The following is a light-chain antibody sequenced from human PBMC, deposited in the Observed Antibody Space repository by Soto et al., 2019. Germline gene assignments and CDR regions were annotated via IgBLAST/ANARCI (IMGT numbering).Light chain of an antibody. CDR1: QTGSNSY. Sequence: IVLTQSPGTLSLSPGERATLSCRASQTGSNSYLAWYQQKSAQAPRLLIYGVSTRATGIPDRFSGGGSGTDFTLTISRLEPEDFAVYYCQQYDTSPRTFGPGTKVEI. V-gene: IGKV3-20*01. CDR3: QQYDTSPRT. J-gene: IGKJ1*01. CDR2: GVS.